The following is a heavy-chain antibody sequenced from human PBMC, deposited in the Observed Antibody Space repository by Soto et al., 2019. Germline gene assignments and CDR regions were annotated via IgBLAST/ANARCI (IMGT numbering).Heavy chain of an antibody. CDR1: GGSISSGGYY. CDR3: VGYVWGSYRPNGAFDI. Sequence: QVQLQESGPGLVKPSQTLSLTCTVSGGSISSGGYYWSWIRQHPGKGLEWIGYIYYSGSTYYNPSLKSRVTISVDTSKNQFSLKLSSVTAADTAVYYCVGYVWGSYRPNGAFDIWGQGTMVTVSS. CDR2: IYYSGST. J-gene: IGHJ3*02. V-gene: IGHV4-31*03. D-gene: IGHD3-16*02.